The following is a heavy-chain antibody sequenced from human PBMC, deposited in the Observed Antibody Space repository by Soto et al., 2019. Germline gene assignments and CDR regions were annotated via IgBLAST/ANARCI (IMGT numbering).Heavy chain of an antibody. J-gene: IGHJ6*02. V-gene: IGHV1-69*01. D-gene: IGHD3-9*01. CDR1: GGTFSSYA. CDR2: IIPIFGTA. Sequence: QVQLVQSGAEVKKPGSSVKVSCKASGGTFSSYAISWVRQAPGQGLEWMGGIIPIFGTANYAQKFQGRVTITADESTSTDYMELSSLRSEDTAVYYCARGEYDILTGSHYYYGMDVWGQGTTVTVSS. CDR3: ARGEYDILTGSHYYYGMDV.